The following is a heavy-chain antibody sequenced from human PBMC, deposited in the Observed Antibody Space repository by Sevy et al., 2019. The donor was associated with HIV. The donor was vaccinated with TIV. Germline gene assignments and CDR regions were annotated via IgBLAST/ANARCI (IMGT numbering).Heavy chain of an antibody. J-gene: IGHJ4*02. D-gene: IGHD2-15*01. V-gene: IGHV1-18*01. CDR2: INTFTGDT. CDR1: GYTFSTYG. CDR3: ARGYCSGGRCYPGGY. Sequence: ASVKVSCEASGYTFSTYGISWVRQAPGQGLEWMGWINTFTGDTNYLQKLQDRVTMTKDTSTSTVYMELRSLRSDDTAVYYCARGYCSGGRCYPGGYWGQGTLVTVSS.